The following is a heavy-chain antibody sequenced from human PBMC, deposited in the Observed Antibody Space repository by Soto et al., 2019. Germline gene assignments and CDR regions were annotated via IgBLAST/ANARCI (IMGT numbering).Heavy chain of an antibody. CDR2: INAGNGKT. CDR1: GYTFTNYA. J-gene: IGHJ4*02. Sequence: QVQLVQSGAEVKQPGASVKVSCRASGYTFTNYAIHWVLQGPGQRLEWMGWINAGNGKTKYSQKFQGRVTITRDTSASTAYMELSSLRSEDTAVYYCARDVAVAGNTNFDYWGQGTLVTVSS. V-gene: IGHV1-3*01. CDR3: ARDVAVAGNTNFDY. D-gene: IGHD6-19*01.